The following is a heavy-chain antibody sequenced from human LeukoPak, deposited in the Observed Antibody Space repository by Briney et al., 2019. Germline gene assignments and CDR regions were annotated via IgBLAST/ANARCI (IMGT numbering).Heavy chain of an antibody. CDR1: GYIFIGYY. J-gene: IGHJ4*02. Sequence: GASVKVSCKASGYIFIGYYIYWVRQAPGQWLEWMGWINPNSGGTNYAQKFQGRVTMTRDTSISTAYMELSRLRSDDTAVYHCAIVTGDTTFDYWGQGTLVTVSS. CDR3: AIVTGDTTFDY. CDR2: INPNSGGT. V-gene: IGHV1-2*02. D-gene: IGHD7-27*01.